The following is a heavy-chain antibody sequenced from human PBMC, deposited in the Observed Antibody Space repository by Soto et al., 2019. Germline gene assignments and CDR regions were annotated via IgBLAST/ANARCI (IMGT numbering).Heavy chain of an antibody. J-gene: IGHJ4*02. CDR2: VYDSGST. V-gene: IGHV4-59*11. CDR1: GGSISNHY. CDR3: AIGHFEGYFCDY. D-gene: IGHD6-13*01. Sequence: QVQLQESGPGLVKPSETLSLTCTVSGGSISNHYWNWIRQAPGKGLEWIGDVYDSGSTNYSPSLKSRVTISVDTSKNQLSLKLRSVTAADTATYYCAIGHFEGYFCDYWGQGALVTVSS.